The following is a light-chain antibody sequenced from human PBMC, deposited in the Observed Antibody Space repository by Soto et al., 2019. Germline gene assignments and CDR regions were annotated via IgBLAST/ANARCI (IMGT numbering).Light chain of an antibody. J-gene: IGLJ3*02. V-gene: IGLV2-14*01. CDR1: SSDVGGFDY. Sequence: QSVLTQPASVSGSPGQSITISCTGTSSDVGGFDYVSWYQQYPGKGPKLIIYEVTNRPSGVSNRFSGSKSGNTASLTISGLQAEDEATYHCSSYTSSSSLGVFGGGTQLTVL. CDR2: EVT. CDR3: SSYTSSSSLGV.